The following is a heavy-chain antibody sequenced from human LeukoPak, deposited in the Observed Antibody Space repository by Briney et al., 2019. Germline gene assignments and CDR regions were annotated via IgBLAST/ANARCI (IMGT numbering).Heavy chain of an antibody. D-gene: IGHD6-13*01. CDR1: GGSISSYY. CDR3: ARAKVLAAAGIWFDP. V-gene: IGHV4-59*01. CDR2: IYYSGST. Sequence: PSETLSLTCTVSGGSISSYYWSWIRQPPGKGLKWIGYIYYSGSTNYNPSLKSRVTISVDTSKNQFSLKLSSVTAADTAVYYCARAKVLAAAGIWFDPWGQGTLVTVSS. J-gene: IGHJ5*02.